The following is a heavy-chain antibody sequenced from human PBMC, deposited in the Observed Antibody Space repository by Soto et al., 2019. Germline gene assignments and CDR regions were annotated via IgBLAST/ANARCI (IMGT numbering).Heavy chain of an antibody. V-gene: IGHV4-59*01. CDR3: ARARYQLLHPYYYGMDV. CDR2: IHYSGST. Sequence: SETLSLTCTGSGCSISSYYWSWIRQSPGKGLEWIGYIHYSGSTKSNPSLKSRVTISVDTSRNQVSLKLSSVTPADSAVYFCARARYQLLHPYYYGMDVWGQGTTVTVSS. D-gene: IGHD2-2*01. J-gene: IGHJ6*02. CDR1: GCSISSYY.